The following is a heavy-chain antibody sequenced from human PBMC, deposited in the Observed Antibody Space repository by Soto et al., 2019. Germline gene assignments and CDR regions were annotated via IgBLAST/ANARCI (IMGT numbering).Heavy chain of an antibody. D-gene: IGHD1-26*01. CDR3: ARTSRELAAATFYYFDY. CDR1: GFTFSSYA. V-gene: IGHV3-30-3*01. CDR2: ISYDGSNK. Sequence: HPGGSLRLSCAASGFTFSSYAMHWVRQAPGKGLEWVAVISYDGSNKYYADSVKGRFTISRDNSKNTLYLQMNSLRAEDTAVYYCARTSRELAAATFYYFDYWGQGTLVTVSS. J-gene: IGHJ4*02.